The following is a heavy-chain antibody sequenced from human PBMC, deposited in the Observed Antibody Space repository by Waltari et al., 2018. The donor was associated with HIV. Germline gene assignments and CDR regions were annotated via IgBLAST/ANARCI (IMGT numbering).Heavy chain of an antibody. CDR2: IYYSGST. D-gene: IGHD2-15*01. CDR3: ARHIDPFNCSGGSCYMDWFDP. Sequence: QLQLQESGPGLVKPSETLSLTCTVSGGSISSSSYYWGWIRQPPGTGPEWIGSIYYSGSTYYNPSLKSRVTISVDTSKNQFSLKLSSVTAADTAVYYCARHIDPFNCSGGSCYMDWFDPWGQGTLVTVSS. J-gene: IGHJ5*02. CDR1: GGSISSSSYY. V-gene: IGHV4-39*01.